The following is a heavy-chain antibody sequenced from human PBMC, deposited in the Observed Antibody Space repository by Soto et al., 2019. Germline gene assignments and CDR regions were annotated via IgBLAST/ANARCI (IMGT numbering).Heavy chain of an antibody. Sequence: EVQLVESGGGLIQPGGSLRLSCAASGFTVSHNYMTWVRQAPGKGLEWVSVIFSGGSTYYGDSVKGRFTISSDISKNMVYLQMNSLRAEDTAVYYCARVLDTGGRDYLDYWGQGTLVTVSS. CDR2: IFSGGST. D-gene: IGHD7-27*01. J-gene: IGHJ4*02. CDR1: GFTVSHNY. V-gene: IGHV3-53*01. CDR3: ARVLDTGGRDYLDY.